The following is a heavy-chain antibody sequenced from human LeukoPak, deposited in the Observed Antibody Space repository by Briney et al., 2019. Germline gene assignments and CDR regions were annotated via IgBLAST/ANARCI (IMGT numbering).Heavy chain of an antibody. CDR1: GFTFSSYS. CDR2: ISSSSSYI. J-gene: IGHJ4*02. V-gene: IGHV3-21*01. D-gene: IGHD2-21*02. Sequence: AGGSLRLSCAASGFTFSSYSMNWVRQAPVKGLEWVSSISSSSSYIYYADSVKGRFTISRDNSKNTLYLQMNSLRAEDTAVYYCARGGGDRTFDYWGQGTLVTVSS. CDR3: ARGGGDRTFDY.